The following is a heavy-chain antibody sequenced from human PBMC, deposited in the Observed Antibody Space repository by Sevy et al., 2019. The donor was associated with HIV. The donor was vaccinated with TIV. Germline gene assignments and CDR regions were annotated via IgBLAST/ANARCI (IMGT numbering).Heavy chain of an antibody. CDR3: AKDAYYDYVWGSYRYTPDAFDI. V-gene: IGHV3-30*18. D-gene: IGHD3-16*02. J-gene: IGHJ3*02. CDR2: ISYDGSNK. CDR1: GFTFSSYG. Sequence: GGSLRLSCAASGFTFSSYGMHWVRQVPGKGLEWVAVISYDGSNKYYADSVKGRFTISRDNSKNTLYLQMNSLRAEDTAVYYCAKDAYYDYVWGSYRYTPDAFDIWGQGTMVTVSS.